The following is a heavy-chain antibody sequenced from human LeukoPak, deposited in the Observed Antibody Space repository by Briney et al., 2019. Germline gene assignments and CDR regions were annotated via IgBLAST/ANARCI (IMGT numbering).Heavy chain of an antibody. J-gene: IGHJ4*02. CDR3: ARDQGRLARRGVFDY. CDR1: GYPFTVYY. CDR2: TYPNNGDT. D-gene: IGHD2-8*01. Sequence: PSAKVSCKASGYPFTVYYMHWGRPAPEQGREWMGWTYPNNGDTTYAQNFQGRVTMTRDTSISTAYMELSRLRSDDTAMYYCARDQGRLARRGVFDYWGQGSLLTVSS. V-gene: IGHV1-2*02.